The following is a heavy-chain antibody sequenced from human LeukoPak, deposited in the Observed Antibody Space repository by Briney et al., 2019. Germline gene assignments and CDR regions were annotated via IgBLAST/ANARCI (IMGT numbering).Heavy chain of an antibody. V-gene: IGHV4-59*12. CDR3: AREFGDSGWYHRLTYYYYYYYMDV. J-gene: IGHJ6*03. CDR1: GGSISSYY. CDR2: IYYSGST. D-gene: IGHD6-19*01. Sequence: SETLSLTCTVSGGSISSYYWSWIRQPPGKGLEWIGYIYYSGSTNYNPSLKSRVTISVDTSKNQFSLKLSSVTAADTAVYYCAREFGDSGWYHRLTYYYYYYYMDVWGKGTTVTISS.